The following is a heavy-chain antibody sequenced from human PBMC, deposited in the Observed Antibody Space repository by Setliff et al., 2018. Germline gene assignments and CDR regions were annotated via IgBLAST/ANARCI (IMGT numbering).Heavy chain of an antibody. CDR3: ARAASGNSKYYFYY. J-gene: IGHJ4*02. CDR1: GYSISSGCY. V-gene: IGHV4-38-2*02. CDR2: MYQSGTT. D-gene: IGHD3-3*01. Sequence: PSETLSLTCTVAGYSISSGCYWGWIRQPPGKGLEWIGNMYQSGTTYYNAALQSRVTLSIDTSKNHFSLKVSSVTAADTAVYYCARAASGNSKYYFYYWGQGTLFTVSS.